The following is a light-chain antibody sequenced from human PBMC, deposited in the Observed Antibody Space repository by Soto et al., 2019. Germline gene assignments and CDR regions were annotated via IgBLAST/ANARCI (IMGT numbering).Light chain of an antibody. CDR2: GAS. CDR3: QQYNNWPLT. CDR1: QSVSSN. V-gene: IGKV3-15*01. J-gene: IGKJ4*01. Sequence: EIVMTQSPATLPASPGERATLSCRASQSVSSNLAWYQQKPGQAPRLLIYGASTRATGIPARFGGSGAGTEFILTISSLQSEDFVVYYCQQYNNWPLTFGGGTKVDIK.